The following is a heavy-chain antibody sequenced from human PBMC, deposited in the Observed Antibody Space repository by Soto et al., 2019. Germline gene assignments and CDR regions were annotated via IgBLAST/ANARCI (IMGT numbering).Heavy chain of an antibody. CDR3: ARDGRIAAAGTGGYYYYMDV. D-gene: IGHD6-13*01. CDR2: ISSSSSTI. J-gene: IGHJ6*03. CDR1: GFTFSSYS. Sequence: GGSLRLSCAASGFTFSSYSMNWVRQAPGKGLEWVSYISSSSSTIYYADSVKGRFTISRDNAKNSLYLQMNSLRDEDTAVYYCARDGRIAAAGTGGYYYYMDVWGKGTPVTVSS. V-gene: IGHV3-48*02.